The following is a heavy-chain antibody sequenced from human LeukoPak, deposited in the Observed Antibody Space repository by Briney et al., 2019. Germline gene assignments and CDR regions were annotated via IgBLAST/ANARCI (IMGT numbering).Heavy chain of an antibody. Sequence: PSETLSLTCAVYGGSFSGYYWSWIRQPPGKGLEWIGEINHSGSTNYNPSLRSRVTISVDTSKNQFSLKLNSVTAADTAVYYCARGLVGATTDYWGQGTLVTVSS. CDR1: GGSFSGYY. J-gene: IGHJ4*02. CDR2: INHSGST. D-gene: IGHD1-26*01. CDR3: ARGLVGATTDY. V-gene: IGHV4-34*01.